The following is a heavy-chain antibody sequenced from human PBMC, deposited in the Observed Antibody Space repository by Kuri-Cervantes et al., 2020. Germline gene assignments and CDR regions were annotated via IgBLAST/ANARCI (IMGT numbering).Heavy chain of an antibody. J-gene: IGHJ4*02. CDR2: MNPNSGNT. CDR3: SILGMGYCSGGSCYRGDFDY. CDR1: GYTFTSYD. V-gene: IGHV1-8*01. Sequence: ASVKVSCKASGYTFTSYDINWVRQATGQGLGWMGWMNPNSGNTGYAQKFQGRVTMTRNTSISTAYTELRSLRSEDTAVDYFSILGMGYCSGGSCYRGDFDYWGQGTLVTVSS. D-gene: IGHD2-15*01.